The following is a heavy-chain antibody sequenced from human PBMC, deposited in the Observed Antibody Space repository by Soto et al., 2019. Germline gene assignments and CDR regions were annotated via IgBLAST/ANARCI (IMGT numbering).Heavy chain of an antibody. Sequence: SVKVSCKASGGTFSSYAISWVRQAPGQGLEWMGGIIPIFGTANYAQKFQGRVTITADESTSTAYMELSSLRSEDTAVYYCARDIAAVEGPYYYYGMDVWRQGTTVTVSS. J-gene: IGHJ6*02. CDR3: ARDIAAVEGPYYYYGMDV. V-gene: IGHV1-69*13. D-gene: IGHD6-13*01. CDR2: IIPIFGTA. CDR1: GGTFSSYA.